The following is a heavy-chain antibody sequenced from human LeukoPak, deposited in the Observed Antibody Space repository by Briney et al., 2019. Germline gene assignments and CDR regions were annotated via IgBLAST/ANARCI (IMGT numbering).Heavy chain of an antibody. V-gene: IGHV3-48*01. J-gene: IGHJ4*02. CDR2: ISGSSSAI. Sequence: GGSLRLSCEASGFTFSTYGMNWVRQAPGKGLEWVSYISGSSSAINYADSVKGRFTISRDNAKSSLFLQMNSLRAEDTAVYYGATYSGYDRIFDYWGQGTLVTVSS. CDR1: GFTFSTYG. D-gene: IGHD5-12*01. CDR3: ATYSGYDRIFDY.